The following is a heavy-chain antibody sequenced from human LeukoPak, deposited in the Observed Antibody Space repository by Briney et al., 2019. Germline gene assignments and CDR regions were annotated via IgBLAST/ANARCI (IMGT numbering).Heavy chain of an antibody. D-gene: IGHD1-26*01. CDR3: TRESGTYHGNDY. CDR2: INPNNGAT. J-gene: IGHJ4*02. Sequence: GASVKVSCKASGYTFTGYYTHWVRQAPGQGLEWMGRINPNNGATNYAQKLQGRVTITGDTSISTAYMELSSLRSDDTAVYYCTRESGTYHGNDYWGQGTLVTVSS. V-gene: IGHV1-2*06. CDR1: GYTFTGYY.